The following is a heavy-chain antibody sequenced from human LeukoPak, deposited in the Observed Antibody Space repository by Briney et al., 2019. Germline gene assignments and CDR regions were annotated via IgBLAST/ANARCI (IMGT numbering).Heavy chain of an antibody. V-gene: IGHV4-39*01. D-gene: IGHD6-19*01. CDR1: GGSIGGHTFY. CDR2: IYYNGNT. J-gene: IGHJ3*02. CDR3: ARLTALAGHRGAFDI. Sequence: SETLSLTCNVSGGSIGGHTFYWDWIRQSPGKGLEWIATIYYNGNTFYNPSLKSRVAISIDMSKSQFSLHLSSVTAADTAIYYCARLTALAGHRGAFDIWGPGTMVTVSS.